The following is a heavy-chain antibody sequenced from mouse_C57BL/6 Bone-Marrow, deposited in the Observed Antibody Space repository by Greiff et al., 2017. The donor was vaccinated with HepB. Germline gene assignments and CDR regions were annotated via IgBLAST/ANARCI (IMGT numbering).Heavy chain of an antibody. Sequence: VQVVESGPGLVQPSQSLSITCTVSGFSLTSYGVHWVRQSPGKGLEWLGVIWRGGSTDYNAAFMSRLSITKDNSKSQVFFKMNSLQADDTAIYYCAKVGKSYEYFDVWGTGTTVTVSS. CDR3: AKVGKSYEYFDV. V-gene: IGHV2-5*01. CDR1: GFSLTSYG. D-gene: IGHD1-1*01. J-gene: IGHJ1*03. CDR2: IWRGGST.